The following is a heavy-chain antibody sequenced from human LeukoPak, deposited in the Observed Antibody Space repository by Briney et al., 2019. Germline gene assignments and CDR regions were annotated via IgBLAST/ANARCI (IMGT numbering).Heavy chain of an antibody. D-gene: IGHD4-17*01. Sequence: SGTLSLTCAVSGGSISSGNWWSWVRQPPGKGLEWIGEIYHSGCTNYNPSLKSRVKSRVTKSLDTSKNQFSLKLSSVTAADTAVYYCARGGSDYGDYVGAFDIWGQGTMVTVSS. V-gene: IGHV4-4*02. CDR1: GGSISSGNW. CDR3: ARGGSDYGDYVGAFDI. CDR2: IYHSGCT. J-gene: IGHJ3*02.